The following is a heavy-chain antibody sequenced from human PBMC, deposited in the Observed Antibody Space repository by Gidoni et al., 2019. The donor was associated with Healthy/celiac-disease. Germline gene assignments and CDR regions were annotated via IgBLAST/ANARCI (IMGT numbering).Heavy chain of an antibody. CDR1: GFSFSSYG. D-gene: IGHD5-12*01. CDR2: IWYDGNNK. J-gene: IGHJ4*02. CDR3: ARARDGYNYFDY. V-gene: IGHV3-33*01. Sequence: VQSGRSLRLSCAASGFSFSSYGMHWVRQAPGKGLEWVAVIWYDGNNKYYADSVKGRFTISRDNSKNTLYLQMNSLRAEDTAVYYCARARDGYNYFDYWGQGPLVTVSS.